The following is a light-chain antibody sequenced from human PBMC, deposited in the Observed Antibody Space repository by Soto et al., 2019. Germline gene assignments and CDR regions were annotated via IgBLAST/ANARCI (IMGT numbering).Light chain of an antibody. CDR3: QQRST. Sequence: EIVLTQSPATLSLSPGERATLSCRASQSVSSYLAWYQQKPGQAPRLLIYDASNRATGIPARFSGSGSGTDFTLTISSLEPEDFAFYYCQQRSTFGQGTRLEIK. CDR1: QSVSSY. CDR2: DAS. J-gene: IGKJ5*01. V-gene: IGKV3-11*01.